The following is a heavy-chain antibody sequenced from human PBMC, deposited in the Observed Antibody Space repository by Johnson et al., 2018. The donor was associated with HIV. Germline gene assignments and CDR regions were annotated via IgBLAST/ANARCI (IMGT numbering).Heavy chain of an antibody. CDR1: GFTFSSYW. J-gene: IGHJ3*02. CDR2: IKQDGREK. D-gene: IGHD6-19*01. Sequence: VQLVESGGGLVQPGGSLRLSCAASGFTFSSYWMSWVRQAPGKGLEWVANIKQDGREKYYVDSVKGRFTISRDNAKNSLYLQINSLRADDTAVYYCARVGQWLVHCTVCAFDIWGQGTMVTVSS. V-gene: IGHV3-7*02. CDR3: ARVGQWLVHCTVCAFDI.